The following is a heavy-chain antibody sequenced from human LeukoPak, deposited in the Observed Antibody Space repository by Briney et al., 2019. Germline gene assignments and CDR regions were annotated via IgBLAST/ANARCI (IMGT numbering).Heavy chain of an antibody. CDR3: ARSDTAMVNSYAFDI. V-gene: IGHV1-69*13. CDR1: GGTFSSYA. CDR2: IIPIFGTA. J-gene: IGHJ3*02. D-gene: IGHD5-18*01. Sequence: ASVKVSCKASGGTFSSYAISWVRQAPGQGLEWMGGIIPIFGTANYAQKFQGRVTITADGSTSTAYMELSSLRSEDTAVYYCARSDTAMVNSYAFDIWGQGAMVTVSS.